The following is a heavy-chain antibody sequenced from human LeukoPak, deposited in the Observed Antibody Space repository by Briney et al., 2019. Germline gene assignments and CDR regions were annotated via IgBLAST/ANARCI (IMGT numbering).Heavy chain of an antibody. V-gene: IGHV4-31*03. J-gene: IGHJ5*02. Sequence: SETLSLTCTVSGGSISSGGYYWSWIRQHPGTGLEWIGYIYYSGITYYNPSLKSRVTVSLDTSKNQFSLKLSSVTAADTAVYYCARLGVLLPTSWGQGTLVTVSS. D-gene: IGHD3-10*01. CDR1: GGSISSGGYY. CDR3: ARLGVLLPTS. CDR2: IYYSGIT.